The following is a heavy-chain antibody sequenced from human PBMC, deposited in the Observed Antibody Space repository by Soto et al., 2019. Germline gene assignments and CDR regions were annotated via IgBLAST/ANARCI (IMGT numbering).Heavy chain of an antibody. V-gene: IGHV1-69*13. J-gene: IGHJ3*02. CDR1: GGTFSSYA. Sequence: GALVKVSCKASGGTFSSYAISWVRQAPGQGLEWMGGIIPIFGTANYAQKFQGRVTITADESTSTAYMELSSLRSEDTAVYYCARDRIAAAGNDAFDIWGQGTMVTVSS. CDR3: ARDRIAAAGNDAFDI. CDR2: IIPIFGTA. D-gene: IGHD6-13*01.